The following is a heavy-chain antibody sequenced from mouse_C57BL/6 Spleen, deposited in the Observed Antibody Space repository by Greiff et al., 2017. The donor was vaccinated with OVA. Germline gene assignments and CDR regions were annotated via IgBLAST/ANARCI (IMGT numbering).Heavy chain of an antibody. D-gene: IGHD2-5*01. J-gene: IGHJ2*01. CDR3: ATTSSPTIVTTLDY. V-gene: IGHV2-5*01. CDR2: IWRGGST. Sequence: QVQLKESGPGLVQPSQSLSITCTVSGFSLTSYGVHWVRQSPGKGLEWLGVIWRGGSTDYNAAFMSRLSITKDNSKSQVFCKMNSLQADDTAIYYCATTSSPTIVTTLDYWGQGTTLTVSS. CDR1: GFSLTSYG.